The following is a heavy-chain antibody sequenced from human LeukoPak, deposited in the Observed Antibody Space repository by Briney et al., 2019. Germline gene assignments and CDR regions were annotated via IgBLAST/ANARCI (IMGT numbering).Heavy chain of an antibody. CDR3: ASPGDCSSTSCSGYFDY. V-gene: IGHV4-38-2*01. CDR2: IYHSGST. J-gene: IGHJ4*02. D-gene: IGHD2-2*01. CDR1: GYSISSGYY. Sequence: PSETLSLTCAVSGYSISSGYYWGWIRQPPGKGLEWIGSIYHSGSTYYNPSLKSRVTISVDTSKNQFSLKLSSVTAADTAVYYCASPGDCSSTSCSGYFDYWGQGTLVTVSS.